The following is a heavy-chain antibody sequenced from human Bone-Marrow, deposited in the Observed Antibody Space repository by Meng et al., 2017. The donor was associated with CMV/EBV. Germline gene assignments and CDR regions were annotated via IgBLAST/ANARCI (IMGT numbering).Heavy chain of an antibody. Sequence: ASVKVSCKASGYTFTGYYMHWVRQAPGQGLEWMGWINPNSGGTNYAQKFQGRVTMTRDTSISTAYMELSRLRSDDTAVYYCARDPGLHDFWSGYYVFDYWGQGTLVTVSS. J-gene: IGHJ4*02. CDR1: GYTFTGYY. CDR2: INPNSGGT. D-gene: IGHD3-3*01. V-gene: IGHV1-2*02. CDR3: ARDPGLHDFWSGYYVFDY.